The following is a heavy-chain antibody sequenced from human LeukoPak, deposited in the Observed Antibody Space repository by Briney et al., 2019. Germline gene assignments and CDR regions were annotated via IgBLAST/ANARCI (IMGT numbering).Heavy chain of an antibody. D-gene: IGHD1-26*01. Sequence: SETLSLTCAVSGGSILTTNWWSWVRQPPGKGLEWIGEVHLSGTSNYNPSLKSRVSMSIDKSKNQLSLKLTSVTAADTTMYYCARESGAFSPFGFWGQGTLVTVSS. CDR2: VHLSGTS. V-gene: IGHV4-4*02. J-gene: IGHJ4*02. CDR1: GGSILTTNW. CDR3: ARESGAFSPFGF.